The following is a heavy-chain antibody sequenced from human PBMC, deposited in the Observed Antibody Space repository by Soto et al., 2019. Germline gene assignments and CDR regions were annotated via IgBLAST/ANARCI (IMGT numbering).Heavy chain of an antibody. Sequence: ASVKFSCTSSGYTFTSYAMNWVRQAPGQGLEWMGWINTNTGNPTYAQGFTGRFVFSLDTSVSTAYLQICSLKAEDTAVYYCAREVMEVYYCMDVWVQGTTVTVAS. V-gene: IGHV7-4-1*01. CDR1: GYTFTSYA. J-gene: IGHJ6*02. CDR3: AREVMEVYYCMDV. D-gene: IGHD2-8*01. CDR2: INTNTGNP.